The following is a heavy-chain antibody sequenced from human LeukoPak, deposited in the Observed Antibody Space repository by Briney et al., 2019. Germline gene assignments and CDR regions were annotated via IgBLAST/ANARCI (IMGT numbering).Heavy chain of an antibody. CDR2: INTSGTT. V-gene: IGHV4-61*02. J-gene: IGHJ6*03. CDR1: GASISIGSNA. CDR3: ARGVGAYYMDV. D-gene: IGHD1-26*01. Sequence: SQTLSLTCTVSGASISIGSNACGWIRQPAGKGLEWIGRINTSGTTNYNPSLKSRVTMSIDTSKNQFSLKLSSVTAADTAVYYCARGVGAYYMDVWGKGTTVTISS.